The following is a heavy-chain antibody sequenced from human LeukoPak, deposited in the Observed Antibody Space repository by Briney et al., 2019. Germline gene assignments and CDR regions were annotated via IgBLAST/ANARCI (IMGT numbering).Heavy chain of an antibody. CDR3: ALNFDY. Sequence: PSETLSLTCTVSGYSISSGYYWGWIRQPPGKGLEWIGSIYHSGSAYYNPSLKSRVTISEDTSKNQFSLKLSSVTAADTAVYFCALNFDYWGQGTLVTVSS. J-gene: IGHJ4*02. CDR1: GYSISSGYY. V-gene: IGHV4-38-2*02. CDR2: IYHSGSA.